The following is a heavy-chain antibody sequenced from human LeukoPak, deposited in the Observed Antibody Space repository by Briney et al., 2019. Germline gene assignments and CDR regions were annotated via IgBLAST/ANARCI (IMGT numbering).Heavy chain of an antibody. V-gene: IGHV3-23*01. J-gene: IGHJ4*02. CDR2: ISGSGGST. Sequence: GGSLRLSCAASGFTLSSYAMSWVRQAPGKGLEWVSAISGSGGSTYYADSVKGRLTISRDNSKNTLYLQMNSLRAEDTAVYYCAKGSSSSRPYYFDYWGQGTLVTVSS. CDR1: GFTLSSYA. CDR3: AKGSSSSRPYYFDY. D-gene: IGHD6-6*01.